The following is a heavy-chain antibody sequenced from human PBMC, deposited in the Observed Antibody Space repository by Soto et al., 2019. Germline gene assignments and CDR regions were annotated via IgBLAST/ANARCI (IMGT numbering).Heavy chain of an antibody. Sequence: SQTLSLTCAVSGDSVSSNNIAWNWLRQSPWRGLEWLGRTYYRSKWYNEYAVSVRSRITINLDTSKNQFSLQLNSVTPEDTAAISALSWFDPWGQGTLVTVSS. CDR2: TYYRSKWYN. V-gene: IGHV6-1*01. CDR1: GDSVSSNNIA. D-gene: IGHD2-2*02. CDR3: LSWFDP. J-gene: IGHJ5*02.